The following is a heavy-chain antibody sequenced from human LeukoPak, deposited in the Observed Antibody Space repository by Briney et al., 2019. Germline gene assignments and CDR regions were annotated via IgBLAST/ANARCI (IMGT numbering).Heavy chain of an antibody. V-gene: IGHV1-18*01. CDR2: ISAYNGNT. CDR3: ARDLGEQWNFDY. Sequence: ASVKVSCKASGDTFSSYAISWVRQAPGQGLEWMGWISAYNGNTNYAQKLQGRVTMTTDTSTSTAYMELRSLRSDDTAVYYCARDLGEQWNFDYWGQGTLVTVSS. D-gene: IGHD6-19*01. CDR1: GDTFSSYA. J-gene: IGHJ4*02.